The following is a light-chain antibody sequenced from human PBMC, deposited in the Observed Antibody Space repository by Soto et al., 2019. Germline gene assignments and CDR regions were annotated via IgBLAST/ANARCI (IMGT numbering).Light chain of an antibody. CDR1: SSDIGGYNY. CDR3: SSYTSSSTLGV. V-gene: IGLV2-14*03. J-gene: IGLJ3*02. CDR2: DVS. Sequence: QSVLTQPASVSGSPGQSITLSCTGTSSDIGGYNYVSWYQHHPGKAPKLMIYDVSNRPSGVSNRFSGSKSGNTASLTISGLQPEDEADYYCSSYTSSSTLGVFGGGTKVTVL.